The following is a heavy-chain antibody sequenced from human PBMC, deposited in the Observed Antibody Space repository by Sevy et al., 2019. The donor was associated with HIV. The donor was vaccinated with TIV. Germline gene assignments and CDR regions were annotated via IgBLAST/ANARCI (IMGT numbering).Heavy chain of an antibody. Sequence: GGSLRLSCAASGFTFSDHYMEWVRQAPGKGLEWVGRTRNKADGYTTEYAASVKGRFTISRDDSENSLYLQMNSLKTEGKAGYYCFTHGGLGAGGRVFDYWGQGALVTVSS. CDR3: FTHGGLGAGGRVFDY. CDR2: TRNKADGYTT. D-gene: IGHD6-13*01. J-gene: IGHJ4*02. CDR1: GFTFSDHY. V-gene: IGHV3-72*01.